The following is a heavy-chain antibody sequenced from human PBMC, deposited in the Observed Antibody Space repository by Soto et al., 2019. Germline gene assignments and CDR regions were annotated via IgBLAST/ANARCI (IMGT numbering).Heavy chain of an antibody. Sequence: GGSLRLSCAASGFTFSSYSMNWVRQAPGKGLEWVSSISSSSSYIYYADSVKGRFTISRDNAKNSLYLQMNSLRAEDTAVYYCARVKRWARPGAFDIWGQGTMVTVSS. CDR3: ARVKRWARPGAFDI. V-gene: IGHV3-21*01. CDR2: ISSSSSYI. CDR1: GFTFSSYS. J-gene: IGHJ3*02. D-gene: IGHD1-26*01.